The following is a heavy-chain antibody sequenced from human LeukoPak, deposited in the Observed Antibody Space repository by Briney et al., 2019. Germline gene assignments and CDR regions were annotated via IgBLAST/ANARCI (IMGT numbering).Heavy chain of an antibody. J-gene: IGHJ4*02. CDR2: SSGSGDIT. D-gene: IGHD1-26*01. CDR1: GFSFSTYG. CDR3: AKGERYSGSRFDY. V-gene: IGHV3-23*01. Sequence: PGRSLRLSCATSGFSFSTYGMLWVRQAPGKGLEWVSVSSGSGDITFYADSVKGQFTISRDNSKNTLDLQMNSLRAEDTAVYYCAKGERYSGSRFDYWGQGTLVTVSS.